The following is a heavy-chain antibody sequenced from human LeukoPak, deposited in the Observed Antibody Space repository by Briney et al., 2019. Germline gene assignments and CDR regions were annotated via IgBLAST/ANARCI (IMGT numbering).Heavy chain of an antibody. CDR2: IYHSGST. V-gene: IGHV4-30-2*01. Sequence: PSETLSLTCAVSGGSISSGGYSWSWIRQPPGKGLEWIGYIYHSGSTYYNPSLKSRVTISVDRSKNQFPLKLSSVTAADTAVYYCARDAVYYGMDVWGKGTTVTVSS. J-gene: IGHJ6*04. CDR3: ARDAVYYGMDV. CDR1: GGSISSGGYS.